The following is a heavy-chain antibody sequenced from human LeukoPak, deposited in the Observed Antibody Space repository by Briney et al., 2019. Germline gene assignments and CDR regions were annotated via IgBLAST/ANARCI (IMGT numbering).Heavy chain of an antibody. Sequence: GGSLRLSCAASGFTFSSYGMHWVRQAPGKGLEWAAVIWYDGSNKYYADSVKGRFTISRDNSKNTLYLQMNSLRAEDTAVYYCARDRSWELLDYYGMDVWGQGTTVTVSS. J-gene: IGHJ6*02. CDR2: IWYDGSNK. CDR1: GFTFSSYG. V-gene: IGHV3-33*01. D-gene: IGHD1-26*01. CDR3: ARDRSWELLDYYGMDV.